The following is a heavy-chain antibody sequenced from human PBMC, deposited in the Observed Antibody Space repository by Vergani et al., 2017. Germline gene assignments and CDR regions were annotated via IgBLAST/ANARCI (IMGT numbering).Heavy chain of an antibody. CDR2: ISGSGGST. D-gene: IGHD2/OR15-2a*01. CDR1: GFTFSSYA. V-gene: IGHV3-23*01. CDR3: TTFGFDP. Sequence: EVQLLESGGGLVQPGGSLRLSCAASGFTFSSYAMSWVRQAPGKGLEWVSAISGSGGSTYYADAVKGRFTISRDNSKNTLYLQMNSLKTEDTAVYYCTTFGFDPWGQGTLVTVSS. J-gene: IGHJ5*02.